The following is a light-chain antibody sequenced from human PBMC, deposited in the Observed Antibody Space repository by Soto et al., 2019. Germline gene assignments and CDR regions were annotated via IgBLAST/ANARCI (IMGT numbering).Light chain of an antibody. CDR3: AAWDDILNGYV. CDR1: SSNIESNT. CDR2: SNY. Sequence: QAVVTQPPSASGTPGQRVTIPCSGSSSNIESNTVTWYQQLPGTAPKLVIYSNYDRPSGVPDRFSGSTSGTSASLVIRGLQSEDEADYYCAAWDDILNGYVFGDGTKLTVL. J-gene: IGLJ1*01. V-gene: IGLV1-44*01.